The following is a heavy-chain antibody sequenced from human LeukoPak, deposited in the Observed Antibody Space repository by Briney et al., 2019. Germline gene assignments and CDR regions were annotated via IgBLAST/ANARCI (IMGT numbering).Heavy chain of an antibody. V-gene: IGHV1-69*06. Sequence: SVKVSCKASGGTFSSYAISWVRQAPGQGLEWMGGIIPIFGTANCAQKFQGRVTITADKSTSTAYMELSSLRSEDTAVYYCAREIGGGSCYPECGMDVWGKGTTVTVSS. CDR3: AREIGGGSCYPECGMDV. CDR1: GGTFSSYA. J-gene: IGHJ6*04. CDR2: IIPIFGTA. D-gene: IGHD2-15*01.